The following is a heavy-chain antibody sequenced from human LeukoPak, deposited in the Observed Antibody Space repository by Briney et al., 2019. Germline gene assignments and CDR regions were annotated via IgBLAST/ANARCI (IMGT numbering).Heavy chain of an antibody. V-gene: IGHV3-48*01. J-gene: IGHJ5*02. Sequence: GGSLGLSCAASGFTFGDHIMNWVRQLPGKRLEWVAYVSGSGSTVYHADSVKGRFTVSRDNGKSSLYLQMNSLRVEDTALYYCVRQFAPWGQGTLVTVSS. CDR3: VRQFAP. CDR1: GFTFGDHI. CDR2: VSGSGSTV. D-gene: IGHD3-16*01.